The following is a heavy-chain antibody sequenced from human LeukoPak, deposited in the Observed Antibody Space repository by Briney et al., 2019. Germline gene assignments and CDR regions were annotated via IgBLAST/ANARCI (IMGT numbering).Heavy chain of an antibody. CDR3: ARATRRGGATLTH. CDR2: INHSGST. Sequence: SETLSLTCAVYGGSFSGYYWSWIRQPPGKGLEWIGEINHSGSTNYNPSLKSRVTISVDTSKNQFSLKLSSVTAADTAAYYCARATRRGGATLTHWGQGTLVTVSS. CDR1: GGSFSGYY. J-gene: IGHJ4*02. V-gene: IGHV4-34*01. D-gene: IGHD1-26*01.